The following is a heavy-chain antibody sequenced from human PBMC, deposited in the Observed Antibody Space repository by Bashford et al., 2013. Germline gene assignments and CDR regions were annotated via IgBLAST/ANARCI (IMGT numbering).Heavy chain of an antibody. J-gene: IGHJ5*01. CDR2: VYWDEDE. CDR3: AHSRGGQPLVHGRWFDS. D-gene: IGHD6-13*01. V-gene: IGHV2-5*02. Sequence: SGPTLVKPTQTLTLTCTFSGFSLSTTGEGVGWIRQPPGKALEWLALVYWDEDERYRPSLKSRLTITKDTSKNQVVLTMTNMDPADTATYYCAHSRGGQPLVHGRWFDSVGPGTWSPSP. CDR1: GFSLSTTGEG.